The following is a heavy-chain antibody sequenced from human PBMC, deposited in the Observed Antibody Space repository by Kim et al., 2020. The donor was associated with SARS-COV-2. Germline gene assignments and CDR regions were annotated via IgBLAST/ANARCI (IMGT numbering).Heavy chain of an antibody. D-gene: IGHD6-25*01. J-gene: IGHJ2*01. CDR2: IRSRAYGGTT. CDR1: GFTFGDYA. CDR3: TRDSYSSDWWYFDI. Sequence: GGSLRLSCTASGFTFGDYAMSWLRQAPGKGLEWVGFIRSRAYGGTTEYAASMKDRFTISRDDSKNIAYLQMNSLKTEDTAVYYCTRDSYSSDWWYFDIWGRGTLVTVSS. V-gene: IGHV3-49*03.